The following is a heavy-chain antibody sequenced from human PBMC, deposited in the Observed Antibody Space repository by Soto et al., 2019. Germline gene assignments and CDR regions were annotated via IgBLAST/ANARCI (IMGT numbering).Heavy chain of an antibody. Sequence: SVKVSCKASGGTFSSYAISWVRQAPGQGLEWMGGIIPIFGTANYAQKFQGRVTITADESTSTAYMELSSLRSEDTAVYYCARDTSSTSRSLYYYGMDVWRQGTTVTVSS. V-gene: IGHV1-69*13. CDR1: GGTFSSYA. CDR2: IIPIFGTA. D-gene: IGHD2-2*01. CDR3: ARDTSSTSRSLYYYGMDV. J-gene: IGHJ6*02.